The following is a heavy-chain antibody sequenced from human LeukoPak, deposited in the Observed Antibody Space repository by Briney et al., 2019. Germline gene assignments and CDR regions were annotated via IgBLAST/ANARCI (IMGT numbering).Heavy chain of an antibody. J-gene: IGHJ4*02. V-gene: IGHV1-2*06. CDR1: GYTFTGYY. CDR3: ARVDANRIFDY. CDR2: INPNSGGT. Sequence: ASVKVSCEASGYTFTGYYMHWVRQAPGQGLEWMGRINPNSGGTNYAQKFQGRVTMTRDTSISTAYMELSRLRSDDTAVYYCARVDANRIFDYWGQGTLVTVSS. D-gene: IGHD2-15*01.